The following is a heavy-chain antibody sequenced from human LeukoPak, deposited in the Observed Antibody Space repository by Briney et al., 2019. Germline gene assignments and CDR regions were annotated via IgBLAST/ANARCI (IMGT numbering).Heavy chain of an antibody. D-gene: IGHD3-3*02. J-gene: IGHJ4*02. Sequence: GGSLRLSCAASGFTFSDYWMTWVRQAPGRGLEWVAVIKQDGSDKYYVDSLKGRFTISRDNAKNSLYLQMNSLRAEDTAVYYCARAKLGDFDYWGQGTLVTVSS. V-gene: IGHV3-7*01. CDR1: GFTFSDYW. CDR2: IKQDGSDK. CDR3: ARAKLGDFDY.